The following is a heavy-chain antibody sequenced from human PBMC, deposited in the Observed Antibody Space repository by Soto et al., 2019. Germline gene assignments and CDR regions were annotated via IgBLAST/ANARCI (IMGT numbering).Heavy chain of an antibody. J-gene: IGHJ4*02. V-gene: IGHV1-46*01. CDR1: GFSFSDYF. Sequence: ASVKVSCKASGFSFSDYFMHWVRQAPGQGLEWMGIINPSGDSRNYAQKFQGRVTMTTYTSTSTAYMELRSLRSDDTAVYYCARDLGGYCYGYGDYWGQGTLVTVS. CDR2: INPSGDSR. CDR3: ARDLGGYCYGYGDY. D-gene: IGHD5-18*01.